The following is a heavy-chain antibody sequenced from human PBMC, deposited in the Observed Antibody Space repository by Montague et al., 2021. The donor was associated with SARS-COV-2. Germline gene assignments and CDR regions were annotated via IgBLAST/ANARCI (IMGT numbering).Heavy chain of an antibody. CDR2: IYHSGST. V-gene: IGHV4-4*02. CDR3: ARVPLKSITMIGNYFDY. Sequence: SETLSLTCAVSGGSIRSSNWWSWVRQPPGKGLEWIGEIYHSGSTNYNPSLKSRVTISVDKSKNQFSLKLSSVTAADTAVYYCARVPLKSITMIGNYFDYWGQGTLVTVSS. J-gene: IGHJ4*02. D-gene: IGHD3-22*01. CDR1: GGSIRSSNW.